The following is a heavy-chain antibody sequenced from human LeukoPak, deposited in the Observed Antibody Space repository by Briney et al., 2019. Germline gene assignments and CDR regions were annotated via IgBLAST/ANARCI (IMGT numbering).Heavy chain of an antibody. CDR3: AKDIETFTIFGLDV. J-gene: IGHJ6*02. CDR1: GFTFSSYA. Sequence: PGGSLRLSCAASGFTFSSYAMSWVRQAPGKGLEWVSAISGSGGSTYYADSVKGRFTISRDNSKNTLYLQMNSLRAEDAAVYYCAKDIETFTIFGLDVWGQGTTVTVSS. CDR2: ISGSGGST. D-gene: IGHD3-3*01. V-gene: IGHV3-23*01.